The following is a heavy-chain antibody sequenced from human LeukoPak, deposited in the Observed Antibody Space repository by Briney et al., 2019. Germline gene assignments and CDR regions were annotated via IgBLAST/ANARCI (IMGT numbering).Heavy chain of an antibody. Sequence: PSETLSLTCTVSGGSISSGDYHWSWIRQHPGKGLEWIGYIYNSGSTYYNPSLKSRVTMSVDTSKNQFSLKLSSVTAADTAVYYCARASGPLGFKNAFDIWGQGTMVTVSS. D-gene: IGHD7-27*01. CDR3: ARASGPLGFKNAFDI. V-gene: IGHV4-31*03. CDR2: IYNSGST. J-gene: IGHJ3*02. CDR1: GGSISSGDYH.